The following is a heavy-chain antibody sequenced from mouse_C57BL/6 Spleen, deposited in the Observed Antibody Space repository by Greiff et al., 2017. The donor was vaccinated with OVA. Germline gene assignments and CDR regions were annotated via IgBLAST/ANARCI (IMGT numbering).Heavy chain of an antibody. V-gene: IGHV1-82*01. CDR3: ARKGGYSNYEAMDY. J-gene: IGHJ4*01. D-gene: IGHD2-5*01. CDR1: GYAFSSSW. Sequence: VKLMESGPELVKPGASVKISCKASGYAFSSSWMNWVKQRPGKGLEWIGRIYPGDGDTNYNGKFKGKATLTADKSSSTAYMQLSSLTSEDSAVYFCARKGGYSNYEAMDYWGQGTSVTVSS. CDR2: IYPGDGDT.